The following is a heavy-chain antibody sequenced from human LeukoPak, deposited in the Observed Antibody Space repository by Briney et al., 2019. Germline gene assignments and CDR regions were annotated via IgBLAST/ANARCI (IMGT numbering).Heavy chain of an antibody. V-gene: IGHV5-10-1*01. Sequence: GESLRISCKGSGYSFTSYWISWVRQMPGKGLEWMGRIDPSDSYTNYSPSFQGHVTISADKSISTAYLQWSSLKASDTAMYYCARTYRSSTSCYGARFDYWGQGTLVTVSS. J-gene: IGHJ4*02. CDR3: ARTYRSSTSCYGARFDY. CDR2: IDPSDSYT. CDR1: GYSFTSYW. D-gene: IGHD2-2*01.